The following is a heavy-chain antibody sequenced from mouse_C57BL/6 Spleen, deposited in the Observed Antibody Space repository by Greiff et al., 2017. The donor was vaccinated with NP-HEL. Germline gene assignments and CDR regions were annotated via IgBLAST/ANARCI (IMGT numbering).Heavy chain of an antibody. CDR3: ARRSLPPHFDY. V-gene: IGHV1-81*01. CDR1: GYTFTSYG. J-gene: IGHJ2*01. D-gene: IGHD2-1*01. Sequence: VQLVESGAELARPGASVKLSCKASGYTFTSYGISWVKQRTGQGLEWIGEIYPRSGNTYYNEKFKGKATLTADKSSSTAYMELRSLTSEDSAVYFCARRSLPPHFDYWGQGTTLTVSS. CDR2: IYPRSGNT.